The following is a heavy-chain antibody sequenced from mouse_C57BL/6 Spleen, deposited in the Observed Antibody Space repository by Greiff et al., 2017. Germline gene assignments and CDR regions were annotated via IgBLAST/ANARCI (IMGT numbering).Heavy chain of an antibody. V-gene: IGHV1-69*01. J-gene: IGHJ4*01. D-gene: IGHD2-5*01. CDR3: ARGSNYDYAMGY. CDR1: GYTFTSYW. CDR2: IDPSDSYT. Sequence: VQLQQPGAELVMPGASVKLSCKASGYTFTSYWMHWVKQRPGQGLEWIGEIDPSDSYTNYNQKFKGKATLTVDKSSSTAYMQLSSLTSEDSAVYYCARGSNYDYAMGYWGQGTSVTVSS.